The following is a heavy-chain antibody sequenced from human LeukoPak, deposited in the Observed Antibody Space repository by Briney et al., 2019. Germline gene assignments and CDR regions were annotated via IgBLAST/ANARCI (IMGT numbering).Heavy chain of an antibody. Sequence: SETLSLTCAVYGGSFSGYYWSWIRQPPGKGLEWIGEINHSGSSNYNPSLKSRVTISVDTSKNQFSLRLTSVTAADTAVYYCARSAYFYESSVYSVTIDHWGQGTLVTVSS. D-gene: IGHD3-22*01. CDR2: INHSGSS. CDR1: GGSFSGYY. V-gene: IGHV4-34*01. CDR3: ARSAYFYESSVYSVTIDH. J-gene: IGHJ4*02.